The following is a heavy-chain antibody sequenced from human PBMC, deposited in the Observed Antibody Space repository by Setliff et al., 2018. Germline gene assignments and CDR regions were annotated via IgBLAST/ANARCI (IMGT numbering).Heavy chain of an antibody. J-gene: IGHJ4*02. CDR3: AGRQYYDSSGYYYEPPLPFDY. D-gene: IGHD3-22*01. CDR2: IYYSGST. V-gene: IGHV4-39*01. CDR1: GGSISSNNYY. Sequence: PSETLSLTCTVSGGSISSNNYYGGWIRQPPGKGLEWIGSIYYSGSTYYNPSLKSRVTISVDTSENQFSPKLSSVTGADTAVYYCAGRQYYDSSGYYYEPPLPFDYWGQGTLVTVSS.